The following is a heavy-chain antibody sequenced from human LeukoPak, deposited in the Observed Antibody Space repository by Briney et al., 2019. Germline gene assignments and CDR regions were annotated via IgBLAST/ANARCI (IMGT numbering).Heavy chain of an antibody. J-gene: IGHJ4*02. V-gene: IGHV3-20*01. CDR3: APIGNSPLFDY. CDR1: GFTFDDYG. Sequence: GGSLRLSCAASGFTFDDYGMSWVRQAPGKGLEWVSGINWNGGSTGYADPVKGRFTISRDNAKNSLYLQMNSLRAEDTALYNCAPIGNSPLFDYWGQGTLVTVSS. CDR2: INWNGGST. D-gene: IGHD4-23*01.